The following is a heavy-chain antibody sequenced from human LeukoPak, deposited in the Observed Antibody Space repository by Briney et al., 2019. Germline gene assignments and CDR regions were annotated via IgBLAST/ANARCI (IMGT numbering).Heavy chain of an antibody. D-gene: IGHD3-22*01. Sequence: GGSLRLSCAASGFTFSSYAMHWVRQAPGKGLEWVATISHDGGNEYYADSVKGRFTISRDDSENTLSLQMNSLRPEDTAMYNCARSYHYAIGDSYYSHFDCWGQGTLVTVSS. J-gene: IGHJ4*02. CDR3: ARSYHYAIGDSYYSHFDC. CDR1: GFTFSSYA. CDR2: ISHDGGNE. V-gene: IGHV3-30-3*01.